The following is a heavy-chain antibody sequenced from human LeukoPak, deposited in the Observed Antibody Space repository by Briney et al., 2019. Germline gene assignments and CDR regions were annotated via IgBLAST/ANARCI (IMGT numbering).Heavy chain of an antibody. CDR1: GFTFDDYA. Sequence: PGGSLRLSCAASGFTFDDYAMHWVRQAPGKGLEWVSGISWNSGSIGYADSVKGRFTISRDNAKNSLYLQMNSLRAEDMALYYCAKGRGYYYDSSGYRDAFDIWGQGTMVTVSS. V-gene: IGHV3-9*03. D-gene: IGHD3-22*01. CDR2: ISWNSGSI. J-gene: IGHJ3*02. CDR3: AKGRGYYYDSSGYRDAFDI.